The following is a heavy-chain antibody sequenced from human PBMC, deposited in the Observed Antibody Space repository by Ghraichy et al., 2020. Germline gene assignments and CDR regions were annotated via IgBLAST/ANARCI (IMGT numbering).Heavy chain of an antibody. CDR1: GFTFSSYA. J-gene: IGHJ4*02. V-gene: IGHV3-30*04. CDR3: GRGTAMVTSLVDY. CDR2: ISYDGSNK. Sequence: GGSLRLSCAASGFTFSSYAMHWVRQAPGKGLEWVAVISYDGSNKYYADSVKGRFTISRDNSKNTLYLQMNSLRAEDTAVYYCGRGTAMVTSLVDYWGQGTLVTVSS. D-gene: IGHD5-18*01.